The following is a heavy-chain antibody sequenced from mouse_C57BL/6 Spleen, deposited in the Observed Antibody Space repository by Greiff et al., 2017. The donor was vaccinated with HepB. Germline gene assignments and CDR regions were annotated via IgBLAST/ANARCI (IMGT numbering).Heavy chain of an antibody. D-gene: IGHD1-1*01. CDR1: GFNIKDYY. CDR3: AASYDGSRDWYFDV. J-gene: IGHJ1*03. Sequence: EVQLQESGAELVKPGASVKLSCTASGFNIKDYYMHWVKQRTEQGLEWVGRIDPEDGETKYAPKFQGKATITADTSSNTTYLQISSLTSEDTAVDYYAASYDGSRDWYFDVWGTGTTVTVSS. V-gene: IGHV14-2*01. CDR2: IDPEDGET.